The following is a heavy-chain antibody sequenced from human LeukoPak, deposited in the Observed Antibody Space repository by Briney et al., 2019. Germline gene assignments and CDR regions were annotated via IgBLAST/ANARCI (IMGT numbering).Heavy chain of an antibody. CDR3: ARVGTGIFDY. V-gene: IGHV4-59*01. D-gene: IGHD1-1*01. J-gene: IGHJ4*02. Sequence: SETLSLTCTVSGGSISSYYWSWIRQPPGKGLEWIGCIYYSGSTNYNPSLKSRVTISVDTSKNQFSLKLSSVTAADTAVYYCARVGTGIFDYWGQGTLVTVSS. CDR1: GGSISSYY. CDR2: IYYSGST.